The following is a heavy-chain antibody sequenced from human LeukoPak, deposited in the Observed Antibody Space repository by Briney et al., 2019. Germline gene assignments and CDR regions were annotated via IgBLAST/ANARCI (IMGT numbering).Heavy chain of an antibody. Sequence: GESLRLSCTASGYTFSNFWMGWVRQAPGKGLEWVANIKQDETEKFYLGSVKGRFTISRDNSKDTLYLQMNGLRAEDTAVYFCAKQSAGSAAWYSLHYDFWGQGTLVTVSS. CDR2: IKQDETEK. V-gene: IGHV3-7*03. CDR3: AKQSAGSAAWYSLHYDF. D-gene: IGHD6-13*01. J-gene: IGHJ4*02. CDR1: GYTFSNFW.